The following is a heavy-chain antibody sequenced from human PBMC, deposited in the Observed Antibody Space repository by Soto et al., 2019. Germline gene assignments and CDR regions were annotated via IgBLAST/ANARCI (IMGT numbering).Heavy chain of an antibody. J-gene: IGHJ4*02. CDR1: GYTFTSYG. CDR3: ARNDFWSGYYSLGFDY. Sequence: ASVKVSCKASGYTFTSYGISWVRQAPGQGLEWMGWISAYNGNTNYAQKLQGRVTMTTDTSTSTAYMELRSLRSDDTAVYYCARNDFWSGYYSLGFDYWGQGTLVTVSS. D-gene: IGHD3-3*01. CDR2: ISAYNGNT. V-gene: IGHV1-18*01.